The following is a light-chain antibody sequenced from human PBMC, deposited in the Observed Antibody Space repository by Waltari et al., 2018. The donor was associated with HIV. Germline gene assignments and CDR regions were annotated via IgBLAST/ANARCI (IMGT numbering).Light chain of an antibody. J-gene: IGKJ1*01. CDR1: QTIMTRY. CDR3: HQYGLSPWT. Sequence: DIVLTQSPDILYLSPGETATLSCRANQTIMTRYLAWYRQRPGQAPRLLMYGTSSRASDVPSRITGSGSGTNFTLTVTRLETEDFGVYYCHQYGLSPWTFGQGTRV. CDR2: GTS. V-gene: IGKV3-20*01.